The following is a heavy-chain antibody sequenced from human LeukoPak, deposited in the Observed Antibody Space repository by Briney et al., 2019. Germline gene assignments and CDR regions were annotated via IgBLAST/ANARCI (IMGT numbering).Heavy chain of an antibody. J-gene: IGHJ4*02. CDR3: ARGPPTEVGAHFDY. Sequence: PSETLSLTCTVSGGSISSYYWSWIRQPPGKGLEWIGYIYYSGSTKYKPSLKSRVTISVDTSKNQFSLKLSSVTAADTAVYYCARGPPTEVGAHFDYWGQGTLVTVSS. D-gene: IGHD1-26*01. CDR2: IYYSGST. V-gene: IGHV4-59*01. CDR1: GGSISSYY.